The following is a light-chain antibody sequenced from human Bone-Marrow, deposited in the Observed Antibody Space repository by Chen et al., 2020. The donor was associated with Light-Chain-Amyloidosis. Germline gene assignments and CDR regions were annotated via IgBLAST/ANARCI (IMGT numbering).Light chain of an antibody. V-gene: IGLV2-14*03. J-gene: IGLJ3*02. Sequence: QSALTQPASVSGSPGQSITIPSTGSRSDVGVYNFVSWYQQLPGKAPKLLIYDVTNRPSGVSYRFSGSKSGNTASLTVSGLQAEDEADYYCSSYTVSSTWVFGGGTKLTVL. CDR1: RSDVGVYNF. CDR3: SSYTVSSTWV. CDR2: DVT.